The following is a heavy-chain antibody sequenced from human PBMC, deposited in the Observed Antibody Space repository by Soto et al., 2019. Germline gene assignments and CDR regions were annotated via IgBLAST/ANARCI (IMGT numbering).Heavy chain of an antibody. Sequence: GGSLRLSCAASGFTFRSYAMSWIRQAPGKGPEGLSYISGSGSPAWYADSVKGRFTISRDNADNTLTLEMTSLRAEDTAVYYCARDVSRATIGDFDLWGQGTMVTVSS. CDR1: GFTFRSYA. J-gene: IGHJ3*01. D-gene: IGHD5-12*01. CDR3: ARDVSRATIGDFDL. CDR2: ISGSGSPA. V-gene: IGHV3-11*01.